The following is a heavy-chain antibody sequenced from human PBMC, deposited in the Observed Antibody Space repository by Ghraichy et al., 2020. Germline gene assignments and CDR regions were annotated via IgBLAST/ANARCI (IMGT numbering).Heavy chain of an antibody. CDR2: ISSSSSYI. Sequence: GGSRRLSCAASGFTFSSYSMNWVRQAPGKGLEWVSSISSSSSYIYYADSVKGRFTISRDNANNSLYLQMNSLRAEDTAVYYCARTDDYGDYGVEAFDIWGQGTMVTVSS. CDR3: ARTDDYGDYGVEAFDI. J-gene: IGHJ3*02. D-gene: IGHD4-17*01. CDR1: GFTFSSYS. V-gene: IGHV3-21*01.